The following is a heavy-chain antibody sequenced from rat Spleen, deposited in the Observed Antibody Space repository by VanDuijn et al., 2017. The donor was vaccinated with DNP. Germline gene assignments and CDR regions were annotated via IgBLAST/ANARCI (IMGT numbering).Heavy chain of an antibody. CDR2: ISASGSRT. CDR1: GFTFSAYY. CDR3: IRWNSGHFDY. D-gene: IGHD4-3*01. J-gene: IGHJ2*01. V-gene: IGHV5-7*01. Sequence: EVQLVESGGGLVQPGRSLKLSCAASGFTFSAYYMAWVRQAPKKGLEWVATISASGSRTFYPDSVKARFTISRDNAKSSLYLQMDSLKSEDTATYYCIRWNSGHFDYWGQGVMVTVSS.